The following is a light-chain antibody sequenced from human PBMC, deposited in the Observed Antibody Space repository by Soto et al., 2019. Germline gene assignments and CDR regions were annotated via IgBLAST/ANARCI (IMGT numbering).Light chain of an antibody. CDR3: QQYNNWPWT. Sequence: EIVLTQSPGTLSLSPGDRATLSCRASQSVNNFLAWYQQKPGQAPRVIIYGASTRAPGFPARFSGSGSGTDFTLTISSLQSEDFAVYYCQQYNNWPWTFGQGTKVDIK. CDR1: QSVNNF. V-gene: IGKV3-15*01. J-gene: IGKJ1*01. CDR2: GAS.